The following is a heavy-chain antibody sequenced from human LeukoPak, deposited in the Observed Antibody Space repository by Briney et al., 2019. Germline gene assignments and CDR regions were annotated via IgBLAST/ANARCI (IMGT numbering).Heavy chain of an antibody. CDR2: IYYSGST. Sequence: SETLSLTCTVSGGSISSYYWSWIRQPPGKGLEWIGYIYYSGSTNYNPSLKSRVTISVDTSKNQFSLKLSSVTAADTAVYYCARGVERVGWFDPWGQGTLVTVSS. D-gene: IGHD2-15*01. V-gene: IGHV4-59*01. J-gene: IGHJ5*02. CDR1: GGSISSYY. CDR3: ARGVERVGWFDP.